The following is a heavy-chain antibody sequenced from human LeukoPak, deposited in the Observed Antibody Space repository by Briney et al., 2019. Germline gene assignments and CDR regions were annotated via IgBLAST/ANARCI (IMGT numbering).Heavy chain of an antibody. CDR2: VYNSGTT. V-gene: IGHV4-59*08. D-gene: IGHD1-26*01. Sequence: AETLSLTCTVSGASISGYYWSWIRQPPGQGLHWIGYVYNSGTTNYHPSLNSRLTISADTSKSQFSLKLSSVTAADTAVYYCARRRELLRSNWYFDLWGRGTLVTVSS. CDR1: GASISGYY. J-gene: IGHJ2*01. CDR3: ARRRELLRSNWYFDL.